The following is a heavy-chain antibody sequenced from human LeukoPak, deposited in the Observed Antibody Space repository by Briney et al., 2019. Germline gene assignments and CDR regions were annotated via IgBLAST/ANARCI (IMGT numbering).Heavy chain of an antibody. CDR3: AREELVDSSGWYAHVY. Sequence: ASVKVSCKASGGTFSSYAISWVRQAPGQGLEWMGRIIPILGIANYAQKFQGRVTMTRDTSTSTVYMELSSLRSEDTAVYYCAREELVDSSGWYAHVYWGQGTLVTVSS. CDR2: IIPILGIA. V-gene: IGHV1-69*04. CDR1: GGTFSSYA. J-gene: IGHJ4*02. D-gene: IGHD6-19*01.